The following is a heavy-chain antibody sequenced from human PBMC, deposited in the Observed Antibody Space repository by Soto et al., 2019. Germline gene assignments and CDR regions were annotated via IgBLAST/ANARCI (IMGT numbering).Heavy chain of an antibody. Sequence: GGSLRLSCAASGFSFNDSYMNWIRQAPGKGLEWVSYISTSSSTIKYADSVKGRFTVSRDNAKNSLYLQMNSLRGDDTAVYYCAAWYSSGWSAEYFKVWGQGTLVTVSS. CDR1: GFSFNDSY. CDR2: ISTSSSTI. CDR3: AAWYSSGWSAEYFKV. V-gene: IGHV3-11*01. J-gene: IGHJ1*01. D-gene: IGHD6-19*01.